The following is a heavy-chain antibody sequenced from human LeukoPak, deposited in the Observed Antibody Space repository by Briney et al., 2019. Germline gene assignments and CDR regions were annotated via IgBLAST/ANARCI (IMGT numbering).Heavy chain of an antibody. CDR3: ARLVVPAALDY. Sequence: GGSLRLSRAASGFTFSSYSMTWVRQAPGKGLEWVSSISSSSSYIYYADSVKGRFTISRDNAKNSLYLQMNSLRAEDTAVYYCARLVVPAALDYWGQGTLVTVSS. D-gene: IGHD2-2*01. J-gene: IGHJ4*02. V-gene: IGHV3-21*01. CDR2: ISSSSSYI. CDR1: GFTFSSYS.